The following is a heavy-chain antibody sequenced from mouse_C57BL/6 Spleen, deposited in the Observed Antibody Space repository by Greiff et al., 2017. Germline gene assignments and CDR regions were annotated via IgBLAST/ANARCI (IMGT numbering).Heavy chain of an antibody. Sequence: VQLQQPGAELVMPGASVKLSCKASGYTFTSYWMHWVKQRPGQGLEWIGEIDPSDSYTNYNQKFKGKSTLTVDKSSSTAYMQLSSLTSEDSAVYYCAIYYGSSSYYFDYWGQGTTLTVSS. D-gene: IGHD1-1*01. J-gene: IGHJ2*01. CDR3: AIYYGSSSYYFDY. CDR2: IDPSDSYT. V-gene: IGHV1-69*01. CDR1: GYTFTSYW.